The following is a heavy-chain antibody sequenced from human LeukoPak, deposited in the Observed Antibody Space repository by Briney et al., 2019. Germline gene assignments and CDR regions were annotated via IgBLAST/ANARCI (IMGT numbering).Heavy chain of an antibody. CDR1: GYRFSNYW. Sequence: GESLKISCKGSGYRFSNYWIGWVRQMPGKGLEWMGIIYPGDSETRNGPSFQGQVTISADKSINTAYLQWSSLKASDTAMYYCARRASGIAVAAYFDYWGQGTLVTVSS. D-gene: IGHD6-19*01. CDR3: ARRASGIAVAAYFDY. V-gene: IGHV5-51*01. J-gene: IGHJ4*02. CDR2: IYPGDSET.